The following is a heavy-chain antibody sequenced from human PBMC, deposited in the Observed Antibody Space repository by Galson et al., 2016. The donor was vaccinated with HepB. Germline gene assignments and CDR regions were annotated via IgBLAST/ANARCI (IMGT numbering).Heavy chain of an antibody. CDR2: VSSDETNK. Sequence: SLRLSCAASGFSLSSYGMHWVRQPPGKGLEWVALVSSDETNKFYADSVKGRFTISRDNSKNMLYLQMHSLRTEDTALYYCASDHGGNPGSDYWGQGTLVTVSS. V-gene: IGHV3-30*03. CDR1: GFSLSSYG. CDR3: ASDHGGNPGSDY. J-gene: IGHJ4*02. D-gene: IGHD4-23*01.